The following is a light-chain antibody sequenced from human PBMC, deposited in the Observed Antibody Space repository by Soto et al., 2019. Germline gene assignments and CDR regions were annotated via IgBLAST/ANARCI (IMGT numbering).Light chain of an antibody. CDR3: SSYTSSSPLYV. J-gene: IGLJ1*01. CDR2: DVS. Sequence: QSALTQPASVSGSPGQSITISCTGTSSDVGGYNYVSWYQQHPGKAPKLMIYDVSNRPSGVSNRFSGSKSGNTASLTISGLHAEDEDAYYCSSYTSSSPLYVFGTGTKLTVL. V-gene: IGLV2-14*01. CDR1: SSDVGGYNY.